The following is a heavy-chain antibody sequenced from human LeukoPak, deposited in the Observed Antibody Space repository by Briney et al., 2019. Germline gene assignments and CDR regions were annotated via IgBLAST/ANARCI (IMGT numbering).Heavy chain of an antibody. CDR3: AELGITMIGGV. Sequence: GGSLRLSCADSGFTFSNYAMHWVRQAPGKGLEWVSYISSSGSTIYYADSVKGRFTISRDNAKNSLYLQMNSLRAEDTAVYYCAELGITMIGGVWGKGTTVTISS. V-gene: IGHV3-48*03. D-gene: IGHD3-10*02. J-gene: IGHJ6*04. CDR1: GFTFSNYA. CDR2: ISSSGSTI.